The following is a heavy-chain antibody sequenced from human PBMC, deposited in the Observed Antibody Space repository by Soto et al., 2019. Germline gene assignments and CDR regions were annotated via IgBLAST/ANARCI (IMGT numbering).Heavy chain of an antibody. V-gene: IGHV1-3*01. Sequence: QVQLVQSGAEVKKPGASVKVSCKASGYTFTSYAMHWVRQAPGQRLEWMGWINAGNGNTKYSQKFQGRVTITRDTSASTAYMELRSLRPEDMAVYYCARDLSPQTDYWGQGTLVTVTS. CDR3: ARDLSPQTDY. CDR2: INAGNGNT. CDR1: GYTFTSYA. J-gene: IGHJ4*02.